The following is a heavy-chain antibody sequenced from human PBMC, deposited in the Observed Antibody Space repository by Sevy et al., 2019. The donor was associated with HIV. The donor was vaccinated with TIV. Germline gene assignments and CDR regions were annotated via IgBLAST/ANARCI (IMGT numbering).Heavy chain of an antibody. J-gene: IGHJ4*02. CDR3: ARGIQAGVDY. Sequence: ASVKVSCKASGYTFNLLDINWVRQAPGQGPEWMGWMNPNIGSTGYAQKFQGRVTMTRDTPISTAYMELSSLTSEDTAVYYCARGIQAGVDYWGQGTLVTVSS. D-gene: IGHD3-10*01. V-gene: IGHV1-8*01. CDR1: GYTFNLLD. CDR2: MNPNIGST.